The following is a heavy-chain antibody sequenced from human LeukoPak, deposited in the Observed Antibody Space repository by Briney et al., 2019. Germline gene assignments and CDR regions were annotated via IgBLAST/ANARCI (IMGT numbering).Heavy chain of an antibody. CDR3: ARASWAYSPFDS. V-gene: IGHV4-34*01. Sequence: SETLSLTCAVYGGSFSGYYWSWIRQPPGKGLGWIGEINHSGSTNYNPSLKSRVTISVDTSKNQFSLKLTSVTAADTAVYYCARASWAYSPFDSWGQGTLVTVSS. CDR2: INHSGST. D-gene: IGHD2-21*01. CDR1: GGSFSGYY. J-gene: IGHJ4*02.